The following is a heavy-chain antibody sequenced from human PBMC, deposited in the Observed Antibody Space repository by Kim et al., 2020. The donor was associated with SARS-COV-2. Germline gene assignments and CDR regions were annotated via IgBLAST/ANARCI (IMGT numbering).Heavy chain of an antibody. D-gene: IGHD6-19*01. Sequence: TRDYAAPVKGRFTVSRDDSKNTLYLQMNSLKIDDTAMYFCTNGYSSAWNGHWGQGTLVTVSS. CDR3: TNGYSSAWNGH. CDR2: TR. J-gene: IGHJ4*02. V-gene: IGHV3-15*01.